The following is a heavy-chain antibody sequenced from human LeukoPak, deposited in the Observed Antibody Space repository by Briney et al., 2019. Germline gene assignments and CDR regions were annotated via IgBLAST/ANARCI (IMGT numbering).Heavy chain of an antibody. CDR3: ARVTPCSGGSCSVRMDV. J-gene: IGHJ6*04. D-gene: IGHD2-15*01. CDR2: IKQDGSEK. Sequence: GGSLRLSCAASGFTFSSYWMSWVRQAPGKGLEWVANIKQDGSEKYYVDSVKGRFTISRDNAKNSLYLQMNSLRAEDTAVYYCARVTPCSGGSCSVRMDVWGKGTTVTVSS. V-gene: IGHV3-7*01. CDR1: GFTFSSYW.